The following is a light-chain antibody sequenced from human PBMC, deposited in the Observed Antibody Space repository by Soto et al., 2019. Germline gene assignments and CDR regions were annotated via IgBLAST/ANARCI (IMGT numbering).Light chain of an antibody. CDR3: QQLNSYPLT. CDR1: QGISSY. Sequence: DIQLTQSPSFLSASVGDRVTITCRASQGISSYLAGYHQKQGKAPKLLIYAASTLQSGVPSRFSGSGSGTEFTLTISRLQPEDFATYYCQQLNSYPLTFGGGTKVEIK. CDR2: AAS. V-gene: IGKV1-9*01. J-gene: IGKJ4*01.